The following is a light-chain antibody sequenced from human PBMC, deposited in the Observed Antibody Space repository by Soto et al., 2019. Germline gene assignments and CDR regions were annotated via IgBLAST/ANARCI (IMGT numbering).Light chain of an antibody. CDR1: SSDVGGYNF. CDR2: DVS. Sequence: QSALTQPASVSGSPGQSITISCTGTSSDVGGYNFVSWYQQHPGKVPKLMIYDVSNRPSGVSDRFTGSKSGNTASLIISGLQAEDEADYYCSSYTTSSTVVIGGGTKVTVL. CDR3: SSYTTSSTVV. V-gene: IGLV2-14*01. J-gene: IGLJ2*01.